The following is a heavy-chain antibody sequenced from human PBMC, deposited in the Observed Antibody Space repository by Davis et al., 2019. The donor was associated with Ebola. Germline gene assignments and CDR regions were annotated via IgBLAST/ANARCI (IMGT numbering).Heavy chain of an antibody. D-gene: IGHD3-3*01. CDR3: ARDNNFWSGYYTPNYYYGMDV. Sequence: MPSETLSLTCSVSGGSISNYYWSWIRQPPGKGLEWIGYISYSGSTNYNPSLKSRVTISVDTSKNQFSLKLSSVTAADTAVYYCARDNNFWSGYYTPNYYYGMDVWGQGTTVTVSS. V-gene: IGHV4-59*01. J-gene: IGHJ6*02. CDR1: GGSISNYY. CDR2: ISYSGST.